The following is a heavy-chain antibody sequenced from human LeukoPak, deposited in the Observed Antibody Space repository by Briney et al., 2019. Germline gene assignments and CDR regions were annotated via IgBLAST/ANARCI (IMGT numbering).Heavy chain of an antibody. CDR1: GFTFSNYE. V-gene: IGHV3-48*03. CDR3: ARLYLRVVVITASYYMDV. J-gene: IGHJ6*03. D-gene: IGHD3-22*01. Sequence: GGSLRLSCAASGFTFSNYEMNWVRQAPGKGLEWVSYISTGGSTILYADSVKGRFTISRDNAKNSLYLQVNSLRAEDTAVYYCARLYLRVVVITASYYMDVWGKGTTVTVSS. CDR2: ISTGGSTI.